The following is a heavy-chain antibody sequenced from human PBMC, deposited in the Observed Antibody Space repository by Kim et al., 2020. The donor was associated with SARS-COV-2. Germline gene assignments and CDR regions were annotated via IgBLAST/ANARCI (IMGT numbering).Heavy chain of an antibody. CDR2: IYPGDSGT. Sequence: GESLKISCKGSGYTFTTSWIAWVRQMPGKGLEYMGIIYPGDSGTRYNQSFEGQVTISDDKSISTVFLHWGSLKASDTAMYYCARSYGDQAFDVWGQGTMITVSS. CDR1: GYTFTTSW. CDR3: ARSYGDQAFDV. D-gene: IGHD4-17*01. J-gene: IGHJ3*01. V-gene: IGHV5-51*01.